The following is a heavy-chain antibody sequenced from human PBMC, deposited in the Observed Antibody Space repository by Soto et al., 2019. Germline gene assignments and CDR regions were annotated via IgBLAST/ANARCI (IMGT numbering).Heavy chain of an antibody. CDR2: ISYDGSNK. V-gene: IGHV3-30-3*01. CDR3: ARDLSANDYGDYFPLAYYGMDV. J-gene: IGHJ6*02. Sequence: QVQLVESGGGVVQPGRSLRLSCAASGFTFSSYAMHWVRQAPGKGLEWVAVISYDGSNKYYADSMKGRFTISRDNSKNTLYLQMNSLRAEDTAVYYCARDLSANDYGDYFPLAYYGMDVWGQGTTVTVSS. CDR1: GFTFSSYA. D-gene: IGHD4-17*01.